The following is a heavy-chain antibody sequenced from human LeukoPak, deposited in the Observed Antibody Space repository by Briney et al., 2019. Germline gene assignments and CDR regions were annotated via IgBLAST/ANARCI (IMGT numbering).Heavy chain of an antibody. CDR2: INPSGGST. Sequence: GASVKVSCKASGYTFTSYYMHWVRQAPGQGLEWMGIINPSGGSTSYAQKFQGRVTMTRDTSTSTVYMELSSLRSEDTAVYYCARGQAAGTAGDAFDIWGQGTMVTVPS. D-gene: IGHD6-13*01. J-gene: IGHJ3*02. CDR1: GYTFTSYY. V-gene: IGHV1-46*01. CDR3: ARGQAAGTAGDAFDI.